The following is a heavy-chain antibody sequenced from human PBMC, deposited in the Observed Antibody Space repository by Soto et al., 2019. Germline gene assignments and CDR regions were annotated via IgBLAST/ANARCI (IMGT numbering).Heavy chain of an antibody. CDR2: INPNSGGT. Sequence: GASVKVSCKASGYTFTGYYMHWVRQAPGQGLEWMGWINPNSGGTNYAQKFQGWVTMTRDTSISTAYMELSRLRSDDTAVYYCARGEIECCSSTSCYVRSPFDYWGQGTLVTVSS. CDR1: GYTFTGYY. J-gene: IGHJ4*02. V-gene: IGHV1-2*04. D-gene: IGHD2-2*01. CDR3: ARGEIECCSSTSCYVRSPFDY.